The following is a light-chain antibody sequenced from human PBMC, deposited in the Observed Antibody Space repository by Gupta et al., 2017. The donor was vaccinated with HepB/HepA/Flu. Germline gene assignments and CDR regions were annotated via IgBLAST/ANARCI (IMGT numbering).Light chain of an antibody. CDR1: NSNVGSYEF. CDR2: EFN. J-gene: IGLJ2*01. CDR3: CSYGGSDNLI. Sequence: QSVLPQRASAFGSPGQSITISSTGSNSNVGSYEFASCYQQHPGKAPKLVVYEFNERPTGGSNLFSASKSGNTASLTISGLHAEDESEYFCCSYGGSDNLIFGGGTKLTVL. V-gene: IGLV2-23*02.